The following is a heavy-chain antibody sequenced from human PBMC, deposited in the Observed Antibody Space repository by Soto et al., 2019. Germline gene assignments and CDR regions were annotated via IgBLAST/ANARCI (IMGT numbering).Heavy chain of an antibody. Sequence: KPSETLSLTCTVSGGSISSYYWSWTRQPPGKGLEWIGYIYYSGSTNYNPSLKSRVTISVDTSKNQFSLKLSSVTAADTAVYYCARESYDFWSGYYSGAHYGMDVWGQGTTVTVSS. CDR1: GGSISSYY. CDR2: IYYSGST. V-gene: IGHV4-59*01. J-gene: IGHJ6*02. CDR3: ARESYDFWSGYYSGAHYGMDV. D-gene: IGHD3-3*01.